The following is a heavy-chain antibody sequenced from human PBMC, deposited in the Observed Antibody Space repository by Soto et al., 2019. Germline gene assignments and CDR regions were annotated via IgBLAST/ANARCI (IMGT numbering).Heavy chain of an antibody. CDR2: IDPSDSYT. CDR3: ARQAGYYDSIGSRDY. CDR1: GYSFTSYW. Sequence: LGESLKISCKGSGYSFTSYWISWVRQMPGKGLEWMGRIDPSDSYTNYSPSFQGHVTISADKSISTAYLQWSSLKASDTAMYYCARQAGYYDSIGSRDYWGQGTLVTVSS. J-gene: IGHJ4*02. D-gene: IGHD3-22*01. V-gene: IGHV5-10-1*01.